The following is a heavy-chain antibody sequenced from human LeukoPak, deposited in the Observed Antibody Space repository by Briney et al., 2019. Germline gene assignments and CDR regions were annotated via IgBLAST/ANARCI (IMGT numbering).Heavy chain of an antibody. CDR3: ARDQWDYYDSSGYYSSCYFDY. CDR1: GFTFSSYS. CDR2: IKQDGSEK. V-gene: IGHV3-7*01. Sequence: GGSLRLSCAASGFTFSSYSMSWVRQAPGKGLEWVANIKQDGSEKYYVDSVKGRFTISRDNAKNSLYLQMNSLRAEDTAVYYCARDQWDYYDSSGYYSSCYFDYWGQGTLVTVSS. D-gene: IGHD3-22*01. J-gene: IGHJ4*02.